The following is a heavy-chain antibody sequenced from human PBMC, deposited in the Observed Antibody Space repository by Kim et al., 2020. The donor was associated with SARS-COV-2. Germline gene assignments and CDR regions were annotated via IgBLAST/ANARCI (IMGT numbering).Heavy chain of an antibody. CDR1: GGSISSYY. D-gene: IGHD3-10*01. J-gene: IGHJ6*02. V-gene: IGHV4-59*01. CDR3: ARISLLWFGDIYGMDV. Sequence: SETLSLTCTVSGGSISSYYWSWIRQPPGKGLEWIGYIYYSGSTNYNPSLKSRVTISVDTSKNQFSLKLSSVTAADTTVYYCARISLLWFGDIYGMDVWGQGTTVTVS. CDR2: IYYSGST.